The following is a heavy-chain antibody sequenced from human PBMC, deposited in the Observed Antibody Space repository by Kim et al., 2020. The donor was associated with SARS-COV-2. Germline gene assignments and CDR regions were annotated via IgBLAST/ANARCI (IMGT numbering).Heavy chain of an antibody. CDR3: ARDPSLTTGTVD. J-gene: IGHJ4*02. V-gene: IGHV3-53*01. Sequence: YYADSVKGRFTISRDNSKNTLYLQMNSLRAEDTAVYYCARDPSLTTGTVDWGQGTLVTVSS. D-gene: IGHD1-1*01.